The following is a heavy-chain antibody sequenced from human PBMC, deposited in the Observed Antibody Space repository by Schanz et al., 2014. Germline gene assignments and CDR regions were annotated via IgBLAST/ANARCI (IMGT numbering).Heavy chain of an antibody. D-gene: IGHD2-2*01. V-gene: IGHV1-69*04. CDR3: ATEGPGIVVIPAAGLDY. Sequence: HVQLVQSGAEVQKPGSSVKVSCKASGGTFNSYAISWVRQAPGQGLEWMGRIIPILGIANYAQKFQGRVTITADKFTGTAYMELSSLKSEDTAVYYCATEGPGIVVIPAAGLDYWGQGTLVTVSS. J-gene: IGHJ4*02. CDR1: GGTFNSYA. CDR2: IIPILGIA.